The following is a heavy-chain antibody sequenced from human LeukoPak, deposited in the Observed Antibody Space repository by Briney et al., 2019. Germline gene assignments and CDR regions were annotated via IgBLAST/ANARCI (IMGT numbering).Heavy chain of an antibody. CDR3: ARRLGYCSSTSCSPFDY. J-gene: IGHJ4*02. CDR1: GFTFSSYS. V-gene: IGHV3-21*01. D-gene: IGHD2-2*01. Sequence: RSGGSLRLSCAASGFTFSSYSMNWVRQAPGKGLEWVSSISSSSSYIYYADSVKGRFTISRDNAKNSLYLQMNSLRAEDTAVYYYARRLGYCSSTSCSPFDYWGQGTLVTVSS. CDR2: ISSSSSYI.